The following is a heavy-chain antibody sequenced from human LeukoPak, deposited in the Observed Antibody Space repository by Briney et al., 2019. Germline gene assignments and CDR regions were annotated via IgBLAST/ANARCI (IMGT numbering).Heavy chain of an antibody. CDR2: INAGNGNT. CDR1: GYTFTSYA. CDR3: ARDRIAAAGTIYYYGMDV. J-gene: IGHJ6*02. D-gene: IGHD6-13*01. V-gene: IGHV1-3*01. Sequence: ASVKVSCKASGYTFTSYAIHWVRQAPGQSLEWMGWINAGNGNTKYSQKFQGRVTIARDTSASTVYMELSSLRSEDTAVYYCARDRIAAAGTIYYYGMDVWGQGTTVTVSS.